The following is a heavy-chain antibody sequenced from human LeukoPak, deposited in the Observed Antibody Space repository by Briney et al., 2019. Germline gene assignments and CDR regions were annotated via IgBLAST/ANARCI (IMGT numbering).Heavy chain of an antibody. Sequence: ASVKVSCRASGYTFTGYYMHWVRQAPGQGPEWMGWINPNSGGTNYAQKFQGRVTMTRDTSISTAYMELSRLRSDDTAVYYCARPYYDFWSGYYFPHWFDPWGQGTLVTVSS. CDR2: INPNSGGT. J-gene: IGHJ5*02. CDR1: GYTFTGYY. CDR3: ARPYYDFWSGYYFPHWFDP. D-gene: IGHD3-3*01. V-gene: IGHV1-2*02.